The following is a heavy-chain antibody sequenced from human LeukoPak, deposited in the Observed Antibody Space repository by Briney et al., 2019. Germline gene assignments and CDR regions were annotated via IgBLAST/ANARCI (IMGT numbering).Heavy chain of an antibody. CDR1: GFTFSSYW. D-gene: IGHD2-15*01. J-gene: IGHJ6*03. CDR2: IKQDGSEK. CDR3: ARGDLEERYSPSGYYMDA. V-gene: IGHV3-7*01. Sequence: GGSLRLSCAASGFTFSSYWMSWVRQAPGKGLEWVANIKQDGSEKYYVDSVKGRFTISRDNAKNSLYLQMNSLRAEDTAVYYCARGDLEERYSPSGYYMDAWGKGTTVTVSS.